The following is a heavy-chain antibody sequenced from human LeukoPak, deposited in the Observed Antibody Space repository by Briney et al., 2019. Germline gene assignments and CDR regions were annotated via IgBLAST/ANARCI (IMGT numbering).Heavy chain of an antibody. CDR1: GFTFGSCA. J-gene: IGHJ4*02. D-gene: IGHD3-22*01. CDR3: LKDTIGYYQPFDV. V-gene: IGHV3-23*01. Sequence: GASLRLSCAAYGFTFGSCAMSWVRQAPGKGMDWISTVSGAAISTYYADSVKGRFTISRDNSKNTLYLQMNSLRAEDTALYYCLKDTIGYYQPFDVWGQGTLVTVSS. CDR2: VSGAAIST.